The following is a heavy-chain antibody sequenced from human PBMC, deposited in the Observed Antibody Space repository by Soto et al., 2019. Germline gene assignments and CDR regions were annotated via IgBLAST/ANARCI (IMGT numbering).Heavy chain of an antibody. V-gene: IGHV1-69*12. J-gene: IGHJ6*02. CDR3: ASHYDSRSYYYYYGMDV. Sequence: QVQLVQSGAEVKKPGSSVKVSCKASGGTFSSYAISWVRQAPGQGLEWMGGIIPIFGTADYAQKFQGRVTITADESTSTDYMELSSLRSEDTAVYYCASHYDSRSYYYYYGMDVWGQGTTVTVSS. CDR2: IIPIFGTA. D-gene: IGHD3-22*01. CDR1: GGTFSSYA.